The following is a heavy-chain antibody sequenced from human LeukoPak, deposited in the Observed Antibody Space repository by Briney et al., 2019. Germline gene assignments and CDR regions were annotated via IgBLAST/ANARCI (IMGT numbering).Heavy chain of an antibody. J-gene: IGHJ5*02. V-gene: IGHV1-2*02. CDR2: INPNSGGT. CDR3: ARGPVNYGDYVWGSDWFDP. Sequence: ASVKVSCKASGYTFTSYGISWVRQAPGQGLEWMGWINPNSGGTNYAQKFQGRVTMTRDTSISTAYMELSRLRSDDTAVYYCARGPVNYGDYVWGSDWFDPWGQGTLVTVSS. CDR1: GYTFTSYG. D-gene: IGHD4-17*01.